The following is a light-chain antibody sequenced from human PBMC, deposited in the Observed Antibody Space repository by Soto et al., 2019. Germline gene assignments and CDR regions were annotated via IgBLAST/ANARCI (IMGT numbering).Light chain of an antibody. CDR2: ELT. CDR1: SSDVGAYNF. V-gene: IGLV2-8*01. J-gene: IGLJ2*01. Sequence: QSVLTQLPSAYGSPGQSVTISCTGTSSDVGAYNFVSWYQQDPGKAPRLLIYELTKRPSGVPDRFSGSRSGNTASLTVSGLQTEDEADYYCTSYTGNTLVVFGGGTKLTVL. CDR3: TSYTGNTLVV.